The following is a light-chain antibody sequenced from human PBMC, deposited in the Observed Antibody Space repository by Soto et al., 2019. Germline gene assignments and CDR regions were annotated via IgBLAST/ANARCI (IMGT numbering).Light chain of an antibody. CDR3: QKYNSAPYT. CDR2: AAS. Sequence: DIQMTQSPSSLSASVGDRVTITCRASQGISNYLAWYQQKPGKVPKLLIYAASTLQSGVPTRFCGSGSGTDFTLTISSLQPEYVATYYCQKYNSAPYTFGQGTKLEIK. V-gene: IGKV1-27*01. CDR1: QGISNY. J-gene: IGKJ2*01.